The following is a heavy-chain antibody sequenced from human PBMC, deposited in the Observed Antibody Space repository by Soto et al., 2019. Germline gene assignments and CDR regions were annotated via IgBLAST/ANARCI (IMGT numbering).Heavy chain of an antibody. CDR3: ARRGPDSYCTSDCLPGFEG. J-gene: IGHJ3*01. V-gene: IGHV1-3*01. Sequence: QVQLVQSGAAVKEPGASVRLSCKTSGYLFTSFSLHWVRQAPGQGPEWMGWINPANGDLKYSPKFQGRVTIDRDTLATSAYLGLPSLKFGGTGVYYCARRGPDSYCTSDCLPGFEGWGRGTMVTVS. CDR2: INPANGDL. CDR1: GYLFTSFS. D-gene: IGHD2-8*01.